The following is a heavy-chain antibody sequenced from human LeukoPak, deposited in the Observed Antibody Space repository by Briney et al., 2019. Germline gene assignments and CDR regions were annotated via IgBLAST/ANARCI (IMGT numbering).Heavy chain of an antibody. D-gene: IGHD5-18*01. J-gene: IGHJ4*02. V-gene: IGHV4-31*02. CDR2: IYYSGST. Sequence: PSETLSLTWTVSGGSISSGGYYWSWIRQLPGKGLEWIGYIYYSGSTYYNPCLKSRVTISVDTSKNQFSLKLSSVTAADTAVYYCARGYGYSYLFDYWGQGTLVTVSS. CDR3: ARGYGYSYLFDY. CDR1: GGSISSGGYY.